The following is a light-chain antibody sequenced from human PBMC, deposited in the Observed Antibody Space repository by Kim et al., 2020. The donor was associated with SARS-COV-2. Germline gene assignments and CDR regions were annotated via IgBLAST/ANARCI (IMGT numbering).Light chain of an antibody. CDR3: QSYDSTYVV. J-gene: IGLJ2*01. Sequence: NFMLTQPHSVSESPGKTVIISCTRSSGSIASNYVQWYQQRPGSAPTTVIYEDNQRPSGVPDRFSGSIDRSSNSASLTISGLKTEDEAEYYCQSYDSTYVVFGGGTQLTVL. CDR2: EDN. CDR1: SGSIASNY. V-gene: IGLV6-57*04.